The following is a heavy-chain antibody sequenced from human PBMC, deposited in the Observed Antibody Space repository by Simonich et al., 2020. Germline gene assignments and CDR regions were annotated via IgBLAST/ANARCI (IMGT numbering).Heavy chain of an antibody. CDR2: IKPNSGGT. Sequence: QVQLVQSGAEVKKPGASVKVSCKASGYTFTGYYMHWVRQAPGQGLEWRGWIKPNSGGTNYAQKFQGRVTMTRDTSISTAYMELSSLRSEDTAVYYCARGRAAAGTGLAEYFQHWGQGTLVTVSS. CDR1: GYTFTGYY. J-gene: IGHJ1*01. CDR3: ARGRAAAGTGLAEYFQH. D-gene: IGHD6-13*01. V-gene: IGHV1-2*02.